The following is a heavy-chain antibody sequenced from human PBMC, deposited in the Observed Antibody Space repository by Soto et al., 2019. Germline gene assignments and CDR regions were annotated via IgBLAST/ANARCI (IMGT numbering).Heavy chain of an antibody. J-gene: IGHJ4*02. CDR1: DYTFTSYG. D-gene: IGHD2-8*01. CDR3: ASLGYCTDGVCPY. Sequence: ASVKVSCETSDYTFTSYGISWVRQAPGQGLEWMGWISAYNGNTNYAQKLQGRLTMTTDTSTSTAYMELRSLRSDDTAVYYCASLGYCTDGVCPYWGQGTLVTVSS. CDR2: ISAYNGNT. V-gene: IGHV1-18*01.